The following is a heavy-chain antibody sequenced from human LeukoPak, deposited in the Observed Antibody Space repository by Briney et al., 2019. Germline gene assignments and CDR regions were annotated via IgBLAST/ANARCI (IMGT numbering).Heavy chain of an antibody. CDR1: GFSFSTYG. CDR2: IWFDGSNK. J-gene: IGHJ2*01. D-gene: IGHD3-10*01. V-gene: IGHV3-33*01. Sequence: QPGRSLRLSCEASGFSFSTYGMHWVRQAPGKGLEWVALIWFDGSNKHYADSVKGRFTISRDNSKNTMYLQMDSLRAEDTAVYYCARVVSYYSSSYRLLDLWGRGTLVTVSS. CDR3: ARVVSYYSSSYRLLDL.